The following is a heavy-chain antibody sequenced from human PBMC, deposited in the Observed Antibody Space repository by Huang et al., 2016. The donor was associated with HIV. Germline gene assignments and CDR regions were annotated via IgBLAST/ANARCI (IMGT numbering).Heavy chain of an antibody. D-gene: IGHD5-18*01. Sequence: EVQLVQSGAEVKKPGESLKISCKGSGFSFTNYWIGWVRQMPGKGLEWMGIIYPGDADTTYSPSFQGQVTISADKSINTAYLQWSSLKASDTAMYYCARPLLGYSYGYYFDYWGQGTLVTVSS. V-gene: IGHV5-51*03. CDR1: GFSFTNYW. CDR3: ARPLLGYSYGYYFDY. J-gene: IGHJ4*02. CDR2: IYPGDADT.